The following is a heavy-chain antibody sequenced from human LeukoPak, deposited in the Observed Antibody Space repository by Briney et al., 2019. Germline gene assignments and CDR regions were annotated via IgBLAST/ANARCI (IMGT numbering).Heavy chain of an antibody. Sequence: SETLSLTCTVSGGSISSGSYYWSRIRQPAGKGLEWIGRIYTSGSTNYNPSLKSRVTISVDTSKNQFSLKLSSVTAADTAVYYCARTYYYDSGAFDIWGQGTMVTVSS. CDR1: GGSISSGSYY. CDR3: ARTYYYDSGAFDI. D-gene: IGHD3-22*01. V-gene: IGHV4-61*02. J-gene: IGHJ3*02. CDR2: IYTSGST.